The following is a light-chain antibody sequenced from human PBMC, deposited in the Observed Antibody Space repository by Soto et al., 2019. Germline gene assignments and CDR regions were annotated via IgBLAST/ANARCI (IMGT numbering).Light chain of an antibody. V-gene: IGKV1-17*03. Sequence: DIQMTQSPSVMSASVGDRVTITCRASQDIDNFLAWFQQKPGKVPKRLIFAASSLQSGVPSRCSGSGSGTEFTLTIASLQPDDFATYYCLQHNSYPWTFGQGTKVEVK. J-gene: IGKJ1*01. CDR1: QDIDNF. CDR3: LQHNSYPWT. CDR2: AAS.